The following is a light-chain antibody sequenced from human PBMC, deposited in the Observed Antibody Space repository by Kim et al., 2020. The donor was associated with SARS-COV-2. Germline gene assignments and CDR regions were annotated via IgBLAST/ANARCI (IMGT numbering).Light chain of an antibody. CDR3: QQYYTTPPT. V-gene: IGKV4-1*01. J-gene: IGKJ4*01. CDR2: WAS. CDR1: QSILYRTKSKNL. Sequence: DTFNCKSSQSILYRTKSKNLSAWYQQKPGQPPKLLVYWASTRESGVPDRFSGSGSGTDFTLTISSLQAEDVAVYYCQQYYTTPPTFGGGTKVDIK.